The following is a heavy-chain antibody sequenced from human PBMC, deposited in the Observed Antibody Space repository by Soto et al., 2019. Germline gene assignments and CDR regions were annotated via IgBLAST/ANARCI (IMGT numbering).Heavy chain of an antibody. Sequence: ASVKVSCKASGYTFTSYYMHWVRQAPGQGLEWMGIINPSGGSTSYAQKFQGRVTMTRDTSTSPVYMELSSLRSEDTAVYYCAREFVYSPRPEQRRGFYYYYGMDVWGQGTTVTVSS. CDR2: INPSGGST. CDR1: GYTFTSYY. CDR3: AREFVYSPRPEQRRGFYYYYGMDV. V-gene: IGHV1-46*01. J-gene: IGHJ6*02. D-gene: IGHD6-25*01.